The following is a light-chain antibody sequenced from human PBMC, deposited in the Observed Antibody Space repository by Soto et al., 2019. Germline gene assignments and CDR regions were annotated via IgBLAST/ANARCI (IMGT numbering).Light chain of an antibody. CDR2: DVS. V-gene: IGLV2-14*01. J-gene: IGLJ2*01. CDR1: SSDVGGYNY. Sequence: QSALTQPASVSGSPGQSITISCTGTSSDVGGYNYVSWYQQHPGKAPKLMIYDVSNQPSGVSNRFSGSKSGNTASLTISGLQAEDEADYYCSSYTSSSLPHVVFGGGTKLTVL. CDR3: SSYTSSSLPHVV.